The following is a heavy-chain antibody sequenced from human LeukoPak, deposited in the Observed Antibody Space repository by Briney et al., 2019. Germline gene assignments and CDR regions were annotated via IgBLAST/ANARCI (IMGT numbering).Heavy chain of an antibody. D-gene: IGHD2-2*01. J-gene: IGHJ4*02. V-gene: IGHV3-30*04. Sequence: GRSLRLSCAASGFTFSSYAMHWVRQAPGKGLEWVAVISYDGSNKYYADSVKGRFTISRDNSKNTLYLQMNSMRAEDTAVYYCARGMGGYCSSTSCYALDDYWGQGTLVTVSS. CDR1: GFTFSSYA. CDR3: ARGMGGYCSSTSCYALDDY. CDR2: ISYDGSNK.